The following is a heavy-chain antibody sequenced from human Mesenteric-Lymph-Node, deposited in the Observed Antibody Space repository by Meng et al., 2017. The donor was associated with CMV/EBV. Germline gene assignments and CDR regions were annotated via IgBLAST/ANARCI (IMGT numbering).Heavy chain of an antibody. J-gene: IGHJ4*02. V-gene: IGHV1-2*02. Sequence: ASVKVSCKASGYRFTGSYMHWVRQVPGQGLEWMGWIDPNNGGTKYAQKFQDRFTMTRDTSISTAYMELSRLRSDDTAVYYCARGNPMRSFDSWGQGTLVTVSS. CDR2: IDPNNGGT. CDR1: GYRFTGSY. CDR3: ARGNPMRSFDS.